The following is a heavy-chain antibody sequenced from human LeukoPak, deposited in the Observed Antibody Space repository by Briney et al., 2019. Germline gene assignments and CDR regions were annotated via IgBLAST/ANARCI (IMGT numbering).Heavy chain of an antibody. CDR1: GFTLSSYA. CDR3: AKDLLARPDY. V-gene: IGHV3-23*01. J-gene: IGHJ4*02. Sequence: PGGSLRLSCAASGFTLSSYAMTWVRQAPGKGLEWVSAISGSGGSTYYADSVKGRFTISRDNSKNTLYLQMNSLRAEDTAVYYCAKDLLARPDYWGQGTLVTVSS. CDR2: ISGSGGST. D-gene: IGHD2/OR15-2a*01.